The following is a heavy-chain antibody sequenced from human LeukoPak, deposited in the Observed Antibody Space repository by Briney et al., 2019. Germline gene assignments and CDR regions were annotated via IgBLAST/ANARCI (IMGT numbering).Heavy chain of an antibody. D-gene: IGHD6-13*01. V-gene: IGHV4-39*07. Sequence: HPSETLSLTCTVSGGSISRTSYYWGWIRQPPGEGLEWIGSIFYSGNTYYNPSLESRLTISADTSKNQFSLNLNSVTAADTAVYFCARGDSSTWFPSGLHIDHWGQGILVSVSS. CDR2: IFYSGNT. CDR3: ARGDSSTWFPSGLHIDH. CDR1: GGSISRTSYY. J-gene: IGHJ4*02.